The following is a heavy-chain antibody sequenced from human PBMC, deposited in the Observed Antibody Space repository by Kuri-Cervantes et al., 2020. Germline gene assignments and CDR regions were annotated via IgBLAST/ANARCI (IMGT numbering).Heavy chain of an antibody. CDR1: GFTFDDYA. D-gene: IGHD3-3*01. Sequence: SLKISCAASGFTFDDYAMHWVRQAPGKGLEWVSGISWNSGSIGYADPVKGRFTISRDNAKNSLYLQMNSLRAEDTALYYCAKDRGITYGMDVWGQGTTVTVSS. CDR3: AKDRGITYGMDV. CDR2: ISWNSGSI. J-gene: IGHJ6*02. V-gene: IGHV3-9*01.